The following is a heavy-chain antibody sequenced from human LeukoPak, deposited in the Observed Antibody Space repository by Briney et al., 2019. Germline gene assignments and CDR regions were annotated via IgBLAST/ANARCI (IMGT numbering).Heavy chain of an antibody. D-gene: IGHD5-18*01. Sequence: SETLSLTCTVSGGSISSYYWSWIRQPPGKGLEWIGYIYYSGSTNYNPSLKSRVTISVDTSKNQFSLKLSSVTAADTAVYYCARGKTRRIQLWLRPSYYYYYMDVWGKGTTVTISS. CDR1: GGSISSYY. CDR3: ARGKTRRIQLWLRPSYYYYYMDV. J-gene: IGHJ6*03. CDR2: IYYSGST. V-gene: IGHV4-59*01.